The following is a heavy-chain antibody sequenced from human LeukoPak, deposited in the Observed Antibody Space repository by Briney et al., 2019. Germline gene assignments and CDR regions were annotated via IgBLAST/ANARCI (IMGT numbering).Heavy chain of an antibody. CDR1: GFTFSCYS. Sequence: GRSLRLSCAASGFTFSCYSMNWVRQAPGKGLEWVSFIGSSSSSIYYADSVKGRFTISRDNPKNSLYLQLNSLSGEDRRVYYCARETMEAFDIGGQGTMISVSS. J-gene: IGHJ3*02. D-gene: IGHD3-10*01. CDR3: ARETMEAFDI. V-gene: IGHV3-21*01. CDR2: IGSSSSSI.